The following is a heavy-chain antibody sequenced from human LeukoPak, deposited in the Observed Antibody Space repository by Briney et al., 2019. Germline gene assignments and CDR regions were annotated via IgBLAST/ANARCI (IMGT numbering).Heavy chain of an antibody. V-gene: IGHV3-23*01. D-gene: IGHD4-17*01. CDR3: AKPMRAGNYGDYLI. CDR2: ITGSGGST. Sequence: GGSLRLSCAASGFTFSSYAMSWVRQAPGKGLEWVSAITGSGGSTFYADSVKGRFTISRDNSKNTLFLQMASLRADDTAVYYCAKPMRAGNYGDYLIRGQGTLVTVSS. CDR1: GFTFSSYA. J-gene: IGHJ4*02.